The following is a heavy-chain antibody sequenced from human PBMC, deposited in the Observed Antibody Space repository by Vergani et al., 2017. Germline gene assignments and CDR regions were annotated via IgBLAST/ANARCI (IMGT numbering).Heavy chain of an antibody. D-gene: IGHD3-10*01. J-gene: IGHJ6*02. V-gene: IGHV4-61*02. CDR2: IYTSGST. Sequence: QVQLQESGPGLVKPSQTLSLTCTVSGGSISSGSYYWSWIRQPAGKGLEWIGRIYTSGSTNYNPSLKSRVTISVDTSKNQFSLKLSSVTAADTAVYYCARCVGERYYGMDVWGQGTTVTVSS. CDR1: GGSISSGSYY. CDR3: ARCVGERYYGMDV.